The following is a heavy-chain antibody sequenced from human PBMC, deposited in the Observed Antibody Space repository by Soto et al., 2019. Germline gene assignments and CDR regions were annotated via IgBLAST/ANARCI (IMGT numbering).Heavy chain of an antibody. V-gene: IGHV4-31*03. D-gene: IGHD6-13*01. CDR1: GGSISSGGYY. J-gene: IGHJ3*02. CDR3: ARLYSRHDAFDI. Sequence: PSETLSLTCTVSGGSISSGGYYWSWIRQHPGKGPERIGYIYYSGSTYYNPSLKSRVTISVGTSKNQFSLKLSSVTAADTAVYYCARLYSRHDAFDIWGQGTMVTVSS. CDR2: IYYSGST.